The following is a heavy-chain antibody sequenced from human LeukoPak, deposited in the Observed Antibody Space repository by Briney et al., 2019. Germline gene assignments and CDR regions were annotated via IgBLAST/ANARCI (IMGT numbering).Heavy chain of an antibody. D-gene: IGHD2-2*01. J-gene: IGHJ4*02. V-gene: IGHV1-2*02. Sequence: ASLKVSCKASGYTFTGYYMHWVRQAPEQGLEWMGWINPNSGGTNYAQKFQGRVTMTRDTSISTAYMELSRLRSDDTAVYYCARSEKYQLLIDYWGQGTLVTVSS. CDR2: INPNSGGT. CDR3: ARSEKYQLLIDY. CDR1: GYTFTGYY.